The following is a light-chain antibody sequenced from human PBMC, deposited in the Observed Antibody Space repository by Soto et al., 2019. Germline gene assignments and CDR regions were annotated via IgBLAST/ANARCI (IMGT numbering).Light chain of an antibody. V-gene: IGLV2-14*01. Sequence: QSALTQPASVSGSPGQSITISCTGTSSDVGLYDYVSWYQQHPGKAPQLMIYAVSNRPSGVSNRFSASKSGNTASLFISGLQAEDEADYYCSSYTSDISYVFGSGTQLTVL. J-gene: IGLJ1*01. CDR1: SSDVGLYDY. CDR2: AVS. CDR3: SSYTSDISYV.